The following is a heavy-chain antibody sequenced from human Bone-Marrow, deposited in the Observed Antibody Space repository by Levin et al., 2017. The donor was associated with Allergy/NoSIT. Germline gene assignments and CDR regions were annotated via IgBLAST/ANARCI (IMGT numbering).Heavy chain of an antibody. CDR3: AKDHSEDDYIWGSYYPDY. D-gene: IGHD3-16*01. CDR2: ISHDESNE. CDR1: GFTFSSYG. J-gene: IGHJ4*02. Sequence: GESLKISCAASGFTFSSYGMHWVRQAPGKGLEWVAVISHDESNEYYADSVKGRFTISRDNSKNTLYLQMNSLRAEDTAVYYCAKDHSEDDYIWGSYYPDYWGQGTLVTVSS. V-gene: IGHV3-30*18.